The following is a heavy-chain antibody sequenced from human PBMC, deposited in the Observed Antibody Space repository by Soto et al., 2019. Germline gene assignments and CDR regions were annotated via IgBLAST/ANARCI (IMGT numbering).Heavy chain of an antibody. CDR3: ARDILDGYDSGGYFDY. J-gene: IGHJ4*02. D-gene: IGHD5-12*01. Sequence: GGSLRLSCAASGFTFSSYGMHWVRQAPGKGLEWVAVIWYDGSNKYYADSVKGRFTISRDNSKNTLYLQMNSLRAEDTAVYYCARDILDGYDSGGYFDYWGQGTLVTVSS. CDR1: GFTFSSYG. V-gene: IGHV3-33*01. CDR2: IWYDGSNK.